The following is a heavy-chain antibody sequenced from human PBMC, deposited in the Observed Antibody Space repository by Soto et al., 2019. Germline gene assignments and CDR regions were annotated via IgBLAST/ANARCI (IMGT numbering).Heavy chain of an antibody. CDR2: IIPKLGSA. Sequence: SVKVSCKASGGGNLRDYRTTWVRRAPGQGLEWMGWIIPKLGSANYAQNLQDRVTITADASTNTVYMELRSLRSDDTAVYYCARDPDDDDAYDIWGQGTMVTVSS. J-gene: IGHJ3*02. V-gene: IGHV1-69*11. CDR3: ARDPDDDDAYDI. D-gene: IGHD3-16*01. CDR1: GGGNLRDYR.